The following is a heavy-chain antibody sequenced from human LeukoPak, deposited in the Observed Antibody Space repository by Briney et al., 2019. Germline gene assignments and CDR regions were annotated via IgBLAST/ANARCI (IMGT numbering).Heavy chain of an antibody. Sequence: PGGSLRLSCAASGFTFSGSAMHWVPQASGKGLEWVGRIRSKANSYATAYAASVKGRFTISSDYSKNTAYLQMNSLKTEDTTVYYCTSRDRIAVAGTTPPDDYWDQGTLVTVSS. CDR2: IRSKANSYAT. CDR3: TSRDRIAVAGTTPPDDY. CDR1: GFTFSGSA. J-gene: IGHJ4*02. D-gene: IGHD6-19*01. V-gene: IGHV3-73*01.